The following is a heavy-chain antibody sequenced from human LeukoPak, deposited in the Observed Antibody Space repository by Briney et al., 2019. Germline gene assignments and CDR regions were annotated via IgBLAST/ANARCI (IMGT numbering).Heavy chain of an antibody. D-gene: IGHD3-3*01. CDR3: ASGPLFWSGYYGAWYYDY. J-gene: IGHJ4*02. Sequence: PSETLSLTCAVSGVTLSSYYWVWIRQSPEKGLEWIGEIKDVGSPNYNPTLKSRVTISIDTSKNQFSLHLISVTAADTAVYFCASGPLFWSGYYGAWYYDYWGPGNLVTVSS. CDR1: GVTLSSYY. CDR2: IKDVGSP. V-gene: IGHV4-34*01.